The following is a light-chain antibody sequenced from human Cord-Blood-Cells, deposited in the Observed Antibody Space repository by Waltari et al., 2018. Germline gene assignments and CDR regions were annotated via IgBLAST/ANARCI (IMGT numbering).Light chain of an antibody. CDR2: DVS. CDR1: SSDVGGYNY. J-gene: IGLJ3*02. Sequence: QSALTQPASVSGSPGQSITISCTGTSSDVGGYNYVSWYQQHPGKAPKLMIYDVSKRPSGVSNPFSGSKSGHPATLTISGLQAEDDADYYCSSYTSSSTWVFGGGTKLTVL. CDR3: SSYTSSSTWV. V-gene: IGLV2-14*01.